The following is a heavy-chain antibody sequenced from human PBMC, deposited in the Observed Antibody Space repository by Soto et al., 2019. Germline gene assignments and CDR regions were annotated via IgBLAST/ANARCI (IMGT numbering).Heavy chain of an antibody. CDR3: AKDAARGYYYYYGMDV. CDR2: ISYDGSNK. CDR1: GFTFSSYG. D-gene: IGHD6-6*01. V-gene: IGHV3-30*18. Sequence: GGSLRLPCAAAGFTFSSYGMHWVCQPAGKGLEWVAVISYDGSNKYYADSVKGRFTISRDNSKNTLYLQMNSLRAEDTAVYYCAKDAARGYYYYYGMDVWGQGTRVTVSS. J-gene: IGHJ6*02.